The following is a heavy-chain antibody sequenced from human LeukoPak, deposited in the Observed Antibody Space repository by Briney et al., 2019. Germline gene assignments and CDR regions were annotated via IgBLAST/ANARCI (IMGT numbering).Heavy chain of an antibody. CDR2: IRYDGSNK. J-gene: IGHJ4*02. CDR3: AKDVRGATTVYFDY. Sequence: PGGSLRLSCAASGFTFSSYGMHWVRQAPGKGLEWVAFIRYDGSNKYYADSVKGRFTISRDNSKNTLYLQMNSLRAEDTAMYYCAKDVRGATTVYFDYWGQGTLVTVSS. D-gene: IGHD1-26*01. CDR1: GFTFSSYG. V-gene: IGHV3-30*02.